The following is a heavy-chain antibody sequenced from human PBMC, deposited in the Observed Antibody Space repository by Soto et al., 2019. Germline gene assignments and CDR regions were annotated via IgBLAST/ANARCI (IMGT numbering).Heavy chain of an antibody. CDR1: GGSISSGGYS. CDR2: IYHSGST. Sequence: SETLSLTCAVSGGSISSGGYSWSWIRQPPGKGLEWIGYIYHSGSTYYNPSLKSRVTISVDRSKNQYSLKLSSVTAADTAVYYCARVPDRWGQGTLVTVS. V-gene: IGHV4-30-2*01. CDR3: ARVPDR. J-gene: IGHJ5*02. D-gene: IGHD2-2*01.